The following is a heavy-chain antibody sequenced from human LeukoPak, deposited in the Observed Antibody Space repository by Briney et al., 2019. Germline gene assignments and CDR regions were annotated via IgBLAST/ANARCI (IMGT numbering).Heavy chain of an antibody. CDR2: ISSSSSSI. CDR3: ARYCNGDTCDGALDL. D-gene: IGHD2-15*01. Sequence: GGSLRLSCAASGFTFSSYSMSWVRQAPGKGLEWVSFISSSSSSIYYADSVKGRFTISRDNVKNMVYLQMSSLTVEDTAVYYCARYCNGDTCDGALDLWGQGTLVTVSS. CDR1: GFTFSSYS. V-gene: IGHV3-21*01. J-gene: IGHJ3*01.